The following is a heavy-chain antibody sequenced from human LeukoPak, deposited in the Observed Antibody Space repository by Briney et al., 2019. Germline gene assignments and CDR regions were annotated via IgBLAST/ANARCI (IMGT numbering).Heavy chain of an antibody. CDR3: AGHHPRNAVDF. D-gene: IGHD2-8*01. CDR2: ISDIGSI. CDR1: GFTFSSYW. V-gene: IGHV4-59*08. J-gene: IGHJ4*02. Sequence: GSLRLSCAASGFTFSSYWMHWVRQAPGKGLEWIAYISDIGSINYNPSLKSRVTISLDTSKNQFSLKLSSVTAADTAVYYCAGHHPRNAVDFWGQGTLVTVSS.